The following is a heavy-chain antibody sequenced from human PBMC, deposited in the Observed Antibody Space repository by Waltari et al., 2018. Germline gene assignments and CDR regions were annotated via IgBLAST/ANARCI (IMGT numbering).Heavy chain of an antibody. D-gene: IGHD2-2*01. Sequence: QVQLQESGPGLVKPSETLSLTCSVSGGSITRAYWNWIRQPPGKGLEWIGYMYHSGSTTYNPSLKSRVTISVDTSKNQFSLKLSSVTAADTAVYYCARQYCSSKSCYWDYWGQGILVTVSS. J-gene: IGHJ4*02. CDR2: MYHSGST. CDR1: GGSITRAY. V-gene: IGHV4-59*08. CDR3: ARQYCSSKSCYWDY.